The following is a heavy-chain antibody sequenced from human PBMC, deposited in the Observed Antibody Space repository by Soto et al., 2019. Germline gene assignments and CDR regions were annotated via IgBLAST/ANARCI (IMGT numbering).Heavy chain of an antibody. CDR1: GLTFSSYA. V-gene: IGHV3-23*01. D-gene: IGHD2-2*01. CDR3: AKELLQYQLLYYFDY. CDR2: ISGSGGST. J-gene: IGHJ4*02. Sequence: PGGSLRLSCAASGLTFSSYAMSWVRQAPGKGLEWVSAISGSGGSTYYADFVKGRFTISRDNSKNTLYLQMNSLRAEDTAVYYCAKELLQYQLLYYFDYWGQGTLVTVSS.